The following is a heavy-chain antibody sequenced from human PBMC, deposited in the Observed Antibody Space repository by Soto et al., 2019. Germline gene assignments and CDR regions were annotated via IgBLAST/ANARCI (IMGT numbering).Heavy chain of an antibody. V-gene: IGHV4-59*01. CDR3: ARRYGGNFDY. D-gene: IGHD3-16*01. CDR1: GGSISSYY. Sequence: SETLSLTCTVSGGSISSYYWSWILQPPGKGLEWIGYIYYSGSTNYNPSLKSRVTISVDTSKNQFSLKLSSVTAADTAVYYCARRYGGNFDYWGQGTLVTAPQ. CDR2: IYYSGST. J-gene: IGHJ4*02.